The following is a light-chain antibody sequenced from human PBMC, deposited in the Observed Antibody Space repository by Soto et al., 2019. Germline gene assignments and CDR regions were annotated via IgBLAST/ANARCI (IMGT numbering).Light chain of an antibody. CDR1: QSISCS. Sequence: DIQMTQSPSSLSASVGDRVTITCRASQSISCSLNWYQQKPGKAPKVLIPGASSLQSGVPLRFSGSGSGTDFPLTISSLQSEDVASYYCQQSHSTPLTFGGGTKVEIK. CDR3: QQSHSTPLT. V-gene: IGKV1-39*01. CDR2: GAS. J-gene: IGKJ4*01.